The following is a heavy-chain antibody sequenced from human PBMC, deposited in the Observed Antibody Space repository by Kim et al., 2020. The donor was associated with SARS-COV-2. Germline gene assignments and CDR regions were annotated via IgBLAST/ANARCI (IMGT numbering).Heavy chain of an antibody. D-gene: IGHD2-21*02. Sequence: GGSLRLSCAASGFTFRNAWMTWVRQAPGKGLEWVGRIKIKSDGETSGYIAAVRGRFTISRDDSRDMLYLQMNSLKTEDTAVYYCTTGICGGGDCYLDRWGQGTLVTVSS. V-gene: IGHV3-15*01. CDR3: TTGICGGGDCYLDR. CDR2: IKIKSDGETS. CDR1: GFTFRNAW. J-gene: IGHJ5*02.